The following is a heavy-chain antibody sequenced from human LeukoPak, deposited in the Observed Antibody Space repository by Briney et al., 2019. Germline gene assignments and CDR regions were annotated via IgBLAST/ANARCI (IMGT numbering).Heavy chain of an antibody. Sequence: GGSLRLSCAASGFTFINYAMNWVRQAPGKGLEWVSAVSGSGGTTYYADSVKGRFTISRDNSKNTLYLQMNSLRAEDQAVYYCAKDPDYQRLSRAFFDIWGQGTMVTVSS. CDR1: GFTFINYA. D-gene: IGHD2-2*01. V-gene: IGHV3-23*01. J-gene: IGHJ3*02. CDR3: AKDPDYQRLSRAFFDI. CDR2: VSGSGGTT.